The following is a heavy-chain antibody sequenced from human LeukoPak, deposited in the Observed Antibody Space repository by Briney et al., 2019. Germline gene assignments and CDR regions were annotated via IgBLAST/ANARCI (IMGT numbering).Heavy chain of an antibody. V-gene: IGHV4-39*01. D-gene: IGHD3-10*01. CDR2: VYYRVST. CDR1: RGSLGRRSNY. Sequence: SETLSLSCTVSRGSLGRRSNYWGWVRQAPGEGLECIGNVYYRVSTFYTPSLTSLDTISVDTSKNQFSLKLRSVTAADTAIYYCARASFNVVFGNWFDPWGQGTLVTVSS. J-gene: IGHJ5*02. CDR3: ARASFNVVFGNWFDP.